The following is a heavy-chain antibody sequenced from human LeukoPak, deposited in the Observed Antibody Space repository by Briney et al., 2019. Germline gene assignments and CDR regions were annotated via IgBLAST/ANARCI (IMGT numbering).Heavy chain of an antibody. CDR1: GFTFSSYW. CDR2: IGQDGSEK. Sequence: GGSLRLSCAASGFTFSSYWMSWVRQAPGKGLEWVANIGQDGSEKSYVDSVKGRFTISRDNAKHSLYLQMDSLRAEDTAVYYCARAPYYSRVEAYFDYWGQGTLVAVSS. J-gene: IGHJ4*02. V-gene: IGHV3-7*03. CDR3: ARAPYYSRVEAYFDY. D-gene: IGHD3-22*01.